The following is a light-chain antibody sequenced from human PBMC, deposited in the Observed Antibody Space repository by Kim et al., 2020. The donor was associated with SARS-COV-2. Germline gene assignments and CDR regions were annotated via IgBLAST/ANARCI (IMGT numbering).Light chain of an antibody. J-gene: IGKJ1*01. CDR1: QSISSW. CDR3: QQYNSYPWT. Sequence: ASVGDRVTITCRASQSISSWLAWYQQRPGKAPKVLIYRASSLESRVPSRFSGSVSGTEFTLTISSLQPDDFATYYCQQYNSYPWTFGQGTKVDIK. CDR2: RAS. V-gene: IGKV1-5*03.